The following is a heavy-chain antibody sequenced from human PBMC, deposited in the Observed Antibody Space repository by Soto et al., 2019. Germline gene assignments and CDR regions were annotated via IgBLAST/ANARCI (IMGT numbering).Heavy chain of an antibody. V-gene: IGHV1-24*01. J-gene: IGHJ4*02. CDR1: GHTLTELS. Sequence: ASVKVSFKVSGHTLTELSMHWVRQAPGKGLEWMGGFDPEDGETIYAQKFQGRVTMTEDTSTDTAYMELSSLRSEDTAVYYCATIPIAAAWFWAYWGQGTLVTVSS. D-gene: IGHD6-13*01. CDR3: ATIPIAAAWFWAY. CDR2: FDPEDGET.